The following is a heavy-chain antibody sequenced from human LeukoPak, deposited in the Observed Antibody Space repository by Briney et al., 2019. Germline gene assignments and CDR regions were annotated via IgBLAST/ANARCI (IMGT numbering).Heavy chain of an antibody. CDR1: GGSISSSSYY. V-gene: IGHV4-39*07. CDR2: IYYSGST. J-gene: IGHJ5*02. CDR3: ARGDAGGDRFDP. Sequence: PSETLSLTCTVPGGSISSSSYYWGWIRQSPGRGLEWIGKIYYSGSTYYNPSLKSRVTISVDTSKNQFSLRLSSVTAADTAVYYCARGDAGGDRFDPWGQGTLVTVSS. D-gene: IGHD3-16*01.